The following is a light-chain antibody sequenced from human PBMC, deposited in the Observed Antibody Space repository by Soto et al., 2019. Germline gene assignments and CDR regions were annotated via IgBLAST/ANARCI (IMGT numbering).Light chain of an antibody. CDR1: SSDVGGYNY. CDR3: SSYTSSSTLEGV. Sequence: QSVLTQPASVSGSPGQSIIISCTGTSSDVGGYNYVSWYQQHPGKAPKLMIYEVSNRPSGVSNRFSGSKSGNTASLTISGLQAEDEADYYCSSYTSSSTLEGVFGGGTKLTVL. V-gene: IGLV2-14*01. J-gene: IGLJ2*01. CDR2: EVS.